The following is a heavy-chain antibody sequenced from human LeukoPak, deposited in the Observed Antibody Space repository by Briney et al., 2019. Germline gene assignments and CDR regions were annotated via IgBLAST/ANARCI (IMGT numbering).Heavy chain of an antibody. CDR2: MNPNSGNT. CDR3: ARGIGYCSSTSCYTDY. Sequence: GASVKVSCKASGYTFTSYDINWLRQATGQGLEWMGWMNPNSGNTGYAQKFQGRVTMTRNTSISTAYMELSSLRSEDTAVYYCARGIGYCSSTSCYTDYWGQGTLVTVSS. D-gene: IGHD2-2*02. V-gene: IGHV1-8*01. J-gene: IGHJ4*02. CDR1: GYTFTSYD.